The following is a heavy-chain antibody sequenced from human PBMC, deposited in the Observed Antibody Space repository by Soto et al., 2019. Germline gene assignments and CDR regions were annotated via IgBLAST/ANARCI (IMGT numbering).Heavy chain of an antibody. D-gene: IGHD1-26*01. CDR2: IYTTGST. CDR3: AREGASGFGMDV. V-gene: IGHV4-4*07. J-gene: IGHJ6*02. Sequence: SETLSLTCNVSGGSIRSYYWSWMRQPAGKPLEWIGRIYTTGSTNYNPSLKSRVTMSIDTSKSQFSLKVSSVTAADTAVYYCAREGASGFGMDVWGQGTKVTVSS. CDR1: GGSIRSYY.